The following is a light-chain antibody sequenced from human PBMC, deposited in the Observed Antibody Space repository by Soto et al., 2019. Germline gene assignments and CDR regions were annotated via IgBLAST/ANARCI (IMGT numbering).Light chain of an antibody. Sequence: EVVMTQYTSTLSVSPGERFTLSCRASQSVRSNLAWYQQKPGQSPRLLIYGASTRATGIPARFSGSGSGTDFTLTINRLEPEDFAVYYCQQYGSSPRTFGQGTNVDIK. CDR1: QSVRSN. V-gene: IGKV3-15*01. J-gene: IGKJ1*01. CDR3: QQYGSSPRT. CDR2: GAS.